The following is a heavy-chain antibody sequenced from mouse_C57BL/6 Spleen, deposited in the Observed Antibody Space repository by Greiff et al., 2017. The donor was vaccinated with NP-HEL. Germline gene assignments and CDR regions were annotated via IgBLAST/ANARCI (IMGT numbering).Heavy chain of an antibody. V-gene: IGHV14-4*01. CDR3: TTEPRDY. J-gene: IGHJ2*01. Sequence: VQLQQSGAELVRPGASVKLSCTASGFNIKDDYMHWVKQRPEQGLEWIGWIDPENGDTEYASKFQGKATITADTSSNTAYLQLSSLTSEDTAVYYCTTEPRDYWGQGTTLTVSS. D-gene: IGHD6-1*01. CDR2: IDPENGDT. CDR1: GFNIKDDY.